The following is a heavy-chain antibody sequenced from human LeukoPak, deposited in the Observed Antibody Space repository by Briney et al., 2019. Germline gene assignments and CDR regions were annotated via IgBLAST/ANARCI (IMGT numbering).Heavy chain of an antibody. V-gene: IGHV3-74*01. D-gene: IGHD7-27*01. CDR3: ARMFLLGLGTDY. CDR2: INSDGSST. Sequence: PGGSLRLSCAASGFTFSSYWVHWVRHAPGKGLVWVSRINSDGSSTSYADSVKGRFTISRDNAKNTLYLQMNSLRAEDTAVYYCARMFLLGLGTDYWGQGTLVTVSS. J-gene: IGHJ4*02. CDR1: GFTFSSYW.